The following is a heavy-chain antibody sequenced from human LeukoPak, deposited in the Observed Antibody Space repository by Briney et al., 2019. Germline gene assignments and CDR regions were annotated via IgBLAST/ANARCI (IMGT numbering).Heavy chain of an antibody. V-gene: IGHV4-30-4*08. D-gene: IGHD2-2*01. Sequence: SETLSLTCTVSGGSISSGDYYWSWIRQPPGKGLEWIGYIYYSGSTYYNPSLKSRVTISVDTSKNQFSLKLSSVTAADTAVYYCARDPVPVSPHAFDIWGQGTMVTVSS. CDR1: GGSISSGDYY. CDR3: ARDPVPVSPHAFDI. J-gene: IGHJ3*02. CDR2: IYYSGST.